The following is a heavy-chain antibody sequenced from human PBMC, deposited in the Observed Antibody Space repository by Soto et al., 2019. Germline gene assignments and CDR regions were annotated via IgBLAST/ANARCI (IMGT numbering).Heavy chain of an antibody. D-gene: IGHD2-2*01. Sequence: GGSLRLSCAASGFTFSSYSMNWVRQAPGKGLGWVSSISSSSSYIYYADSVKGRFTISRDNAKNSLYLQMNSLRAEDTAVYYCARGRISTTLSADACCIWGQETM. J-gene: IGHJ3*02. CDR3: ARGRISTTLSADACCI. CDR2: ISSSSSYI. CDR1: GFTFSSYS. V-gene: IGHV3-21*01.